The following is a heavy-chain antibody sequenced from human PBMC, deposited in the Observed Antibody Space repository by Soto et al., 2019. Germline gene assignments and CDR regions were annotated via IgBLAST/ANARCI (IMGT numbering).Heavy chain of an antibody. CDR2: ISGSGGST. CDR3: AKVRRTQGRAAAGTLQAGLTNYLDY. J-gene: IGHJ4*02. CDR1: GFTFSSYA. D-gene: IGHD6-13*01. Sequence: GGSLRLSCAASGFTFSSYAMSWVRQAPGKGLEWVSAISGSGGSTYYADSVKGRFTISRDNSKNTLYLQMNSLRAEDTAVYYCAKVRRTQGRAAAGTLQAGLTNYLDYWGQGTLVTVSS. V-gene: IGHV3-23*01.